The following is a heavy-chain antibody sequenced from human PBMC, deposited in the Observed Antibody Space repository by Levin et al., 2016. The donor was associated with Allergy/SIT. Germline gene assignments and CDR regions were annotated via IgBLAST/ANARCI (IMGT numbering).Heavy chain of an antibody. CDR2: IYYSGST. Sequence: SETLSLTCTVSGGSISSGGYYWSWIRQHPGKGLEWIGYIYYSGSTYYNPSLKSRVTISVDTSKNQFSLKLSSVTAADTAVYYCASITIGYSGYDWRNIFDYWGQGTLVTVSS. CDR1: GGSISSGGYY. V-gene: IGHV4-31*03. D-gene: IGHD5-12*01. J-gene: IGHJ4*02. CDR3: ASITIGYSGYDWRNIFDY.